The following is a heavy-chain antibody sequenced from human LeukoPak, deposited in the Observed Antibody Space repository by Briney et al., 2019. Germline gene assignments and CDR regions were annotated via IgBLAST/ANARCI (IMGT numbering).Heavy chain of an antibody. CDR2: INPNGGGT. CDR3: ARDSYSGSYYY. D-gene: IGHD1-26*01. CDR1: GYTFTGYY. J-gene: IGHJ4*02. Sequence: ASVKVSCKASGYTFTGYYMHWVRQAPGQGLEWMGWINPNGGGTNYAQQFQGRVTMTSDTSISTAYMELSNLRSDDTAVYYCARDSYSGSYYYWGQGTLVTVSS. V-gene: IGHV1-2*02.